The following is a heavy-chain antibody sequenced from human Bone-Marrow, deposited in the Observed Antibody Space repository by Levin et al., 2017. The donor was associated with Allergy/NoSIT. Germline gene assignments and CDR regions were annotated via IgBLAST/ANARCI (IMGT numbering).Heavy chain of an antibody. CDR3: ARGLRRDVTGTFYFDY. D-gene: IGHD6-19*01. CDR1: GYSFPNYW. J-gene: IGHJ4*02. V-gene: IGHV5-51*01. CDR2: IYVGDSDT. Sequence: GESLKISCKASGYSFPNYWIGWVRQMPGEGLEWMGSIYVGDSDTRYSPPFEGQVTISADKSTSTAYVQWSSLKASDTAMYYCARGLRRDVTGTFYFDYWGQGTPVTVSS.